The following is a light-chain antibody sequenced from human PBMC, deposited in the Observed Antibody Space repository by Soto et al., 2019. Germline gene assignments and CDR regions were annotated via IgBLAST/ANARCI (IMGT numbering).Light chain of an antibody. V-gene: IGLV2-23*01. J-gene: IGLJ1*01. CDR3: CSFARSTTFYV. CDR1: SSHVGSSNL. Sequence: QSALTQPASVSGSPGQSITISCSGTSSHVGSSNLVSWYQQHPGKAPKLIIFEGDRRPSGVSGRFSGSKSGNTASLTISGLQAEDEADYYCCSFARSTTFYVFGTGTKVTVL. CDR2: EGD.